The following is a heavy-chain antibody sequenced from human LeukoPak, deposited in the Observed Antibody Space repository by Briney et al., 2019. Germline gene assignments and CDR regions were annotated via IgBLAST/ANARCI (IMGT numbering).Heavy chain of an antibody. CDR2: VYTSGST. D-gene: IGHD1-7*01. J-gene: IGHJ3*02. Sequence: PSETLSLTCSVSGGSISGYYWTWIRQPAGKGLEWIGRVYTSGSTHCNPSLKTRLTMSVDTSKNQFSLKLSSVTAADTAVYYCARLITGTTTAFDIWGQGTMVTVSS. V-gene: IGHV4-4*07. CDR1: GGSISGYY. CDR3: ARLITGTTTAFDI.